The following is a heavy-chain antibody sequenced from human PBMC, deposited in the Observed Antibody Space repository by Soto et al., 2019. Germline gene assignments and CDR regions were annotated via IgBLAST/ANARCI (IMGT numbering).Heavy chain of an antibody. CDR2: INDSGIT. J-gene: IGHJ6*02. Sequence: SETLSLTCIVYGGSFSGYYWIWIRRPPGKGLEWIGEINDSGITNYNPSLKSRVTMSVDTSKNQLSLKLNSVTAADTAVYYCARVTRGDYLLTFSLRGMDVWGQGTTVTVSS. CDR3: ARVTRGDYLLTFSLRGMDV. CDR1: GGSFSGYY. D-gene: IGHD4-17*01. V-gene: IGHV4-34*01.